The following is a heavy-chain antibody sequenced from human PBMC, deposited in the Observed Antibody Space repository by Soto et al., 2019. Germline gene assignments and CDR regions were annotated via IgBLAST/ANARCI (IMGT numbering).Heavy chain of an antibody. CDR3: AKRKSSGCFYYYYGMDV. J-gene: IGHJ6*02. V-gene: IGHV3-23*01. D-gene: IGHD6-19*01. Sequence: EVQLLESGGGLVQPGGSLRLSCAASGFTFSSYAMSWVRQAPGKGLEWVSAISGSGGSTYYADSVKGRFTISRDNSKNTLYLQMNSRRAEDTAVYYCAKRKSSGCFYYYYGMDVWGQGTTVTVSS. CDR1: GFTFSSYA. CDR2: ISGSGGST.